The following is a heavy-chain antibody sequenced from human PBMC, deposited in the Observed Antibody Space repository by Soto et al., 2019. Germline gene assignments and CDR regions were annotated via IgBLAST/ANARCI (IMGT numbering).Heavy chain of an antibody. CDR1: GFTFSSYA. CDR2: ISGSGGST. Sequence: PGGSLRLSCAASGFTFSSYAMSWVRQAPGKGLEWVSAISGSGGSTYYADSVKGRFTISRDNSKNTLYLQMNSLGAEDTAVYYCAKDRGTSSGWYGSDAFDIWGQGTMVTVSS. D-gene: IGHD6-19*01. V-gene: IGHV3-23*01. CDR3: AKDRGTSSGWYGSDAFDI. J-gene: IGHJ3*02.